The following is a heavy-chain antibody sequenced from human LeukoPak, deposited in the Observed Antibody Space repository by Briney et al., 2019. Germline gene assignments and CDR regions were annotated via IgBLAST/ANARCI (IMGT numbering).Heavy chain of an antibody. J-gene: IGHJ6*02. D-gene: IGHD6-19*01. CDR2: IKQDGSDR. V-gene: IGHV3-7*03. Sequence: GGSLRLSCAASGFTFRNYWMSWVRQAPGTGLEWVANIKQDGSDRNYVTSVRGRFTISRDNAESSLYLQMNSLRVEDTAVYYCAKDGIWGSGWSEDYYYYYYGMDVWGQGTTVTVSS. CDR3: AKDGIWGSGWSEDYYYYYYGMDV. CDR1: GFTFRNYW.